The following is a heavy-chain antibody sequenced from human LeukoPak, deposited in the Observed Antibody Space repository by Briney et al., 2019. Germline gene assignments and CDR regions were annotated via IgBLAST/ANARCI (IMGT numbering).Heavy chain of an antibody. CDR1: GFTFSSYA. CDR3: AKDLFYCSSTSCYTGFDY. Sequence: GGSLRLSCAASGFTFSSYAMSWVRQAPGKGLEWVSAISASGYSTYYADSVKGRFTISRDNSKNTLYLQMNSLRAEDTAVYYCAKDLFYCSSTSCYTGFDYWGQGTLVTVSS. V-gene: IGHV3-23*01. J-gene: IGHJ4*02. D-gene: IGHD2-2*02. CDR2: ISASGYST.